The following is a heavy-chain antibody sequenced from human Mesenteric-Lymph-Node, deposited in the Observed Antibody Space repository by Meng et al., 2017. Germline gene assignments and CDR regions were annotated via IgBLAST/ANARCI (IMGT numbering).Heavy chain of an antibody. J-gene: IGHJ3*02. V-gene: IGHV3-23*01. CDR2: ISGAGSST. D-gene: IGHD1-20*01. CDR1: GFTFSDYA. CDR3: AKDRESYNSVWDAFDI. Sequence: GESLKISCAASGFTFSDYAMNWVRQAPGKGLEWVSGISGAGSSTYYADSVKGRFTVSRDNSKNTLYLQMNSLRAEDTAVYYCAKDRESYNSVWDAFDIWGQGTMVTVSS.